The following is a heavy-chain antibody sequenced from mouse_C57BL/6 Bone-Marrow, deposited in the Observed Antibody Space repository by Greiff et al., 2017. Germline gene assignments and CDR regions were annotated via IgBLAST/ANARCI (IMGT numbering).Heavy chain of an antibody. CDR2: IYPRSGNT. CDR1: GYTFTSYG. D-gene: IGHD2-12*01. Sequence: VQRVESGAELARPGASVKLSCKASGYTFTSYGISWVKQRTGQGLEWIGEIYPRSGNTYYNEKFKGKATLTADKSSSTAYMELRSLTSEDSAVYFCARGDDSSWFAYWGQGTLVTVSA. J-gene: IGHJ3*01. V-gene: IGHV1-81*01. CDR3: ARGDDSSWFAY.